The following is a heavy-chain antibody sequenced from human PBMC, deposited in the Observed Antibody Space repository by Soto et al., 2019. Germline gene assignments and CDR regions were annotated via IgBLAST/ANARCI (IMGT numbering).Heavy chain of an antibody. Sequence: SETLSLTCTVSGGSISSGGHYWNWIRQHPGKGLEWIGYIHYSGITYYNPSLKSRVTMSVDTSTNLFSLKLNSVTAADTAVYYCARDHEVGAGHYFGHWGHGTLVSDPS. CDR3: ARDHEVGAGHYFGH. J-gene: IGHJ4*01. D-gene: IGHD1-26*01. V-gene: IGHV4-31*03. CDR2: IHYSGIT. CDR1: GGSISSGGHY.